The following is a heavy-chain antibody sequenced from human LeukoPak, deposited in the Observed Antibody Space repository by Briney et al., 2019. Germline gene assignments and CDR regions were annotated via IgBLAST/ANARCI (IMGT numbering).Heavy chain of an antibody. D-gene: IGHD5-12*01. CDR1: GFTFSSHW. Sequence: GGSLRLSCAATGFTFSSHWMNWVRQAPGKGLEWVAQIKQYGREIYYLDSVKGRFTISRDDADNSGFLQMNSLRVEDTAVYYCATDRGALWGQGTLVTVSS. J-gene: IGHJ4*02. CDR3: ATDRGAL. V-gene: IGHV3-7*03. CDR2: IKQYGREI.